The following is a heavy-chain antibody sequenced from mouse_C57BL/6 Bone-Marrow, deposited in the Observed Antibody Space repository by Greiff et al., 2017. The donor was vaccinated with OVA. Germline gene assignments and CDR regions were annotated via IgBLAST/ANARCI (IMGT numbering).Heavy chain of an antibody. Sequence: QVQLKQPGAELVRPGTSVKLSCKASGYTFTSYWMHWVKQRPGQGLEWIGVIDPSDSYTNYNQKFKGKATLTVDTSSSTAYMQLSSLTSEDSAVYYCARSSLWIAYWGQGTLVTVSA. V-gene: IGHV1-59*01. CDR2: IDPSDSYT. CDR1: GYTFTSYW. CDR3: ARSSLWIAY. D-gene: IGHD6-1*01. J-gene: IGHJ3*01.